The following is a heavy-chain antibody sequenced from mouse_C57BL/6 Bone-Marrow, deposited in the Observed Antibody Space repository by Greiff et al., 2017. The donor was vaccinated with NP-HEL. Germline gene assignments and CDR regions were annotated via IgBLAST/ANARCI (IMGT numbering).Heavy chain of an antibody. V-gene: IGHV1-81*01. CDR3: ARAGYYGSIFAY. Sequence: VKLQESGAELARPGASVKLSCKASGYTFTSYGISWVKQRTGQGLEWIGEIYPRSGNTYYNEKFKGKATLTADESSSTAYMELRSLTSEDSAVYFCARAGYYGSIFAYWGQGTLVTVSA. CDR1: GYTFTSYG. CDR2: IYPRSGNT. D-gene: IGHD1-1*01. J-gene: IGHJ3*01.